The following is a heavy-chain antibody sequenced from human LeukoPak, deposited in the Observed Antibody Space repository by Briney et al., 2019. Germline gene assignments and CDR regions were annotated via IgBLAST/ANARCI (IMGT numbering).Heavy chain of an antibody. CDR1: GGTFSSYA. D-gene: IGHD5-18*01. Sequence: SVKVSCKASGGTFSSYAISWVRQAPGQGLEWMGGIIPIFGTANYAQKFQGRVTITADESTSTAYMELSSLRSEDTAVYYCARDDVVPTGYSYGNYYYGMDVWGKGTTVTVSS. CDR3: ARDDVVPTGYSYGNYYYGMDV. J-gene: IGHJ6*04. V-gene: IGHV1-69*13. CDR2: IIPIFGTA.